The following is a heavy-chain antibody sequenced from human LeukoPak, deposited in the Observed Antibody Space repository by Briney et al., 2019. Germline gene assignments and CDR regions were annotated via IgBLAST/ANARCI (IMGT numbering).Heavy chain of an antibody. D-gene: IGHD6-13*01. V-gene: IGHV1-18*01. J-gene: IGHJ5*02. CDR2: ISAYNGNT. CDR1: GYTFTSYG. Sequence: ASVKVSCKASGYTFTSYGISWVRQAPGQGLEWMGWISAYNGNTNYAQKLQGRVTMTTDTSTSTAYMELRSLRSDDTAVYYCARLVSSSSWYVFGSHNNWFGPWGQGTLVTVSS. CDR3: ARLVSSSSWYVFGSHNNWFGP.